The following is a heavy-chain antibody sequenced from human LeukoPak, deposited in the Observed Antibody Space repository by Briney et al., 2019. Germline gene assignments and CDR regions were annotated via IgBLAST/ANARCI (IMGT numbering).Heavy chain of an antibody. J-gene: IGHJ4*02. V-gene: IGHV4-39*01. CDR1: GGSISSSSYY. D-gene: IGHD2-2*01. CDR2: IYYSGST. CDR3: ARLLYCSSTSCLYYFDY. Sequence: PSETLSLTCTVSGGSISSSSYYWGWIRQPPGKGLEWIGSIYYSGSTYYNPSLKSRVTISVDTSKNQFSLKLSSVTAADTAVYYCARLLYCSSTSCLYYFDYWGQGPLVTVSS.